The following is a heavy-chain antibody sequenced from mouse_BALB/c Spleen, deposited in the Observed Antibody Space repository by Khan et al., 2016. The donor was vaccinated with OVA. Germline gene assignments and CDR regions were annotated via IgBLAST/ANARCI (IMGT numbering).Heavy chain of an antibody. D-gene: IGHD4-1*01. V-gene: IGHV5-6*01. CDR1: GFTFSSSS. CDR3: ADHLTGSFAY. CDR2: ISSGGDYT. Sequence: EVQLVESGGDLVKPGGSLKLSCAASGFTFSSSSMSWVRQTPDKRLEWVASISSGGDYTYYPDSVQGRFTITRATAKNTLYLPMSELKSEDTAMYYCADHLTGSFAYGGQGTLVTVSA. J-gene: IGHJ3*01.